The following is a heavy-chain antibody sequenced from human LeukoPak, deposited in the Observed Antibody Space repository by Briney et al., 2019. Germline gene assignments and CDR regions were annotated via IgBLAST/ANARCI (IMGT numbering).Heavy chain of an antibody. CDR2: IGSSSSYI. D-gene: IGHD3-9*01. CDR1: GFTFSSYS. Sequence: GGSLRLSCAASGFTFSSYSMNWVRQAPGKGLEWVSSIGSSSSYIYYADSVKGRFTISRDNAKNSLYLQMNSLRAEDTAVYYCARGANVLRYFERGQGTLVTVSS. V-gene: IGHV3-21*01. J-gene: IGHJ4*02. CDR3: ARGANVLRYFE.